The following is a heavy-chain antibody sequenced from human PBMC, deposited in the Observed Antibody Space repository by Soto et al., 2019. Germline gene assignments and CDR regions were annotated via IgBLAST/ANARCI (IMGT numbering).Heavy chain of an antibody. CDR3: AREYYYDSSGYRVYYYGMDV. D-gene: IGHD3-22*01. V-gene: IGHV3-30-3*01. J-gene: IGHJ6*02. CDR2: ISYGGSNK. CDR1: GFTFSSYA. Sequence: HPGGSLRLSCAASGFTFSSYAMHWVRQAPGKGLEWVAVISYGGSNKYYADSVKGRFTISRDNSKNTLYLQMNSLRAEDTAVYYCAREYYYDSSGYRVYYYGMDVWGQGTTVTVSS.